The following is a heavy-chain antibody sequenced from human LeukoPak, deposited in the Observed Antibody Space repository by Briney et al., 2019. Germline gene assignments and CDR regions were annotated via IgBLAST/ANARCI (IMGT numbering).Heavy chain of an antibody. D-gene: IGHD3-22*01. CDR2: INPNSGGT. J-gene: IGHJ4*02. CDR3: ARALTYYYDSSGVGGQDFDY. CDR1: GYTFTGSY. Sequence: GASVKVSCKASGYTFTGSYIHWVRQAPGQGLELMGWINPNSGGTNYAQKFQGRVTMTRDKSISTAYMELSSLRSEDMAVYYCARALTYYYDSSGVGGQDFDYWGQGTLVTVSS. V-gene: IGHV1-2*02.